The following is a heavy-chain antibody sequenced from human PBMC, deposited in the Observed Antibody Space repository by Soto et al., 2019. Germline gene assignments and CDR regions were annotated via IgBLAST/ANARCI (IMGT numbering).Heavy chain of an antibody. D-gene: IGHD5-18*01. CDR1: GGAFSSYA. J-gene: IGHJ3*02. V-gene: IGHV1-69*13. CDR3: ARGRDGYNGDDFDI. Sequence: ASLRVSCKASGGAFSSYAISWVRHAPGQGLEWMGGIIPIFGTANYAQKFQGGVTITADESTSTAYMELSSLRSEDTAVYYCARGRDGYNGDDFDISGQGTMVTVSS. CDR2: IIPIFGTA.